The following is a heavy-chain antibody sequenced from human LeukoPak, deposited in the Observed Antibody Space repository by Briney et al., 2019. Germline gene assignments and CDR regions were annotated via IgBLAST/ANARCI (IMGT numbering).Heavy chain of an antibody. J-gene: IGHJ5*02. CDR2: INHSGST. Sequence: PSETLSLTCAVYGGSLSGYYWSWIRQPPGKGLEWIGEINHSGSTNYNPSLKSRVTISVDTSKNQFSLKLSSVTAADTAVYYCARCIAARRGGGSNWFDPWGQGTLVTVSS. D-gene: IGHD6-6*01. V-gene: IGHV4-34*01. CDR1: GGSLSGYY. CDR3: ARCIAARRGGGSNWFDP.